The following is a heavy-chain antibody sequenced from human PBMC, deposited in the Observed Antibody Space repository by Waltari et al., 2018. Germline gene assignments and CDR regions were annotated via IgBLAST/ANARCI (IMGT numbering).Heavy chain of an antibody. CDR1: GYTFTGYY. V-gene: IGHV1-2*02. D-gene: IGHD3-22*01. Sequence: QVQLVQSGAEVKKPGASVKVSCKASGYTFTGYYMHWVRQAHGQGLEWMGWINPNSGGTNYAQKFQGRVTMTRDTSISTAYLELSRLRSDDTAVYYCARGREDYYDSSARDAFDIWGQGTMVTVSS. CDR3: ARGREDYYDSSARDAFDI. CDR2: INPNSGGT. J-gene: IGHJ3*02.